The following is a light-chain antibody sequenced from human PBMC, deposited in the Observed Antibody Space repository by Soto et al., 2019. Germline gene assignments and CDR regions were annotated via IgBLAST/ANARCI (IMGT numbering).Light chain of an antibody. CDR1: SSDVGAYNH. Sequence: QSALTQPPSASGSPGQSVTISCTGTSSDVGAYNHVSWYQQHAGKAPKLVIHEVTKRPSGVPDRFSGSESANTASLTVSGLQAEDEADYYCSSFASSNTLVFGGGTQLTVL. CDR2: EVT. V-gene: IGLV2-8*01. J-gene: IGLJ3*02. CDR3: SSFASSNTLV.